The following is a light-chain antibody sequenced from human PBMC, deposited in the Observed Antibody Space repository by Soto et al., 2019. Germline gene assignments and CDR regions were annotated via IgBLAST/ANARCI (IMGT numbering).Light chain of an antibody. Sequence: DIVMTQSPDSLAVSLGERATINCKSSRSVLYNSNNKNYLAWYQQKPGHPPKLLIYWASTRATVVPDRFSGSGSGTDFTLTISSLEAEDVAVYYCQHSYSTPRTVGQGTKLEIK. CDR2: WAS. V-gene: IGKV4-1*01. CDR1: RSVLYNSNNKNY. CDR3: QHSYSTPRT. J-gene: IGKJ2*01.